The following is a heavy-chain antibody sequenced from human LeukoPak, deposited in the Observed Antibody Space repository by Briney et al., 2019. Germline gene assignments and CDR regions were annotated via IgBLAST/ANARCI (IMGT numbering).Heavy chain of an antibody. CDR1: GYMFTNYG. V-gene: IGHV1-18*01. J-gene: IGHJ4*02. Sequence: ASVKVSCKTSGYMFTNYGLSWVRQAPGQGLEWMGWISVYNGKTNYAQKFQGRFTMTTDTSTSTAYMELKSLRSDDTAIYFCAREEKRITFIRGMDFWGQGTLVTVSS. CDR3: AREEKRITFIRGMDF. D-gene: IGHD2/OR15-2a*01. CDR2: ISVYNGKT.